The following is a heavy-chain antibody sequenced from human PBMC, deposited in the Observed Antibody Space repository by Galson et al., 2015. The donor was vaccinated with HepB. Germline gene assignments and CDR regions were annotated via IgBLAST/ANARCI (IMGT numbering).Heavy chain of an antibody. CDR1: GFTFGNAW. Sequence: SLRLSCAASGFTFGNAWMSWVRQAPGKGLEWVGRIKSKTDGGTTDYAAPVKGRFTISRDDSKNTLYLQMNSLKASDTAMYYCASLRGADPLGFHYWGQGTLVTVSS. J-gene: IGHJ4*02. CDR3: ASLRGADPLGFHY. D-gene: IGHD3-16*01. CDR2: IKSKTDGGTT. V-gene: IGHV3-15*01.